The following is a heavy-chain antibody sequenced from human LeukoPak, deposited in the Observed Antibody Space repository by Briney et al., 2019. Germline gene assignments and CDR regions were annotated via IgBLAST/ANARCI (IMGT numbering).Heavy chain of an antibody. CDR3: ARHSSSWSYDAFDI. CDR2: IKQDGSEK. CDR1: GFTFSSYW. D-gene: IGHD6-13*01. V-gene: IGHV3-7*01. Sequence: GGSLRLSCAASGFTFSSYWMSWVRQAPGKGLEWVANIKQDGSEKYYVDSVKGRFTISRDNAKNSLYLQMNSLRAEDTAVYYCARHSSSWSYDAFDIWGQGAMVTVSS. J-gene: IGHJ3*02.